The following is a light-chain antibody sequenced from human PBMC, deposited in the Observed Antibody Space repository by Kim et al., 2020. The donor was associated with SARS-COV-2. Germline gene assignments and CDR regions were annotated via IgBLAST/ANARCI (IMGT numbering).Light chain of an antibody. V-gene: IGKV3-11*01. J-gene: IGKJ4*02. CDR2: DVS. CDR3: LQRSEWPLT. Sequence: LSPGERATLSCRASQNICTKLAWYQQKPGQAPRLVICDVSNRATGIPARFSGSGSGTDFTLTISSLEPEDFAVYYCLQRSEWPLTFGGGTKVDIK. CDR1: QNICTK.